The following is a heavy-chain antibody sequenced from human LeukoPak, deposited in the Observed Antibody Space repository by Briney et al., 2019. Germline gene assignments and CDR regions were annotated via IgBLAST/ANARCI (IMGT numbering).Heavy chain of an antibody. CDR3: AKVGHSYDFWSGLHDAFDI. J-gene: IGHJ3*02. CDR1: GFTFSSYA. Sequence: GGSLRPSCAASGFTFSSYAMSWVRQAPGKGLEWVSAISGSGGSTYYADSVKGRFTISRDNSKNTLYLQMNSLRAEDTAVYYCAKVGHSYDFWSGLHDAFDIWGQGTMVTVSS. D-gene: IGHD3-3*01. V-gene: IGHV3-23*01. CDR2: ISGSGGST.